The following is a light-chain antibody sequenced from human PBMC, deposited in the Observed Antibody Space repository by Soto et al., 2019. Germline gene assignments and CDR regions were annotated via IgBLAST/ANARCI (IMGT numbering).Light chain of an antibody. V-gene: IGLV1-44*01. CDR3: AAWDDSLHGHV. CDR1: SSNIGGNT. CDR2: STN. Sequence: QSVLTQPPSASGTPGQRVTISCSGSSSNIGGNTVTWYQHLPGTAPKLLIYSTNQRPSGVPDRFSGSKSGTSASLAISGLQSEDEADYYCAAWDDSLHGHVFGTGTKLTVL. J-gene: IGLJ1*01.